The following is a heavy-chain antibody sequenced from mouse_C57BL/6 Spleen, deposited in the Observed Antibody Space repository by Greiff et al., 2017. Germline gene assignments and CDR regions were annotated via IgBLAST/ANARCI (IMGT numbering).Heavy chain of an antibody. Sequence: QVQLQQSGAELVRPGASVTLSCKASGYTFTDYEMPWVKQTPVHGLEWIGAIDPETGGTAYNQKFKGKAILTADKSSSTAYMELRSLTSEDSAVYYCTRWTDYSNYFDYWGQGTTLTVSS. D-gene: IGHD2-5*01. V-gene: IGHV1-15*01. CDR2: IDPETGGT. CDR3: TRWTDYSNYFDY. CDR1: GYTFTDYE. J-gene: IGHJ2*01.